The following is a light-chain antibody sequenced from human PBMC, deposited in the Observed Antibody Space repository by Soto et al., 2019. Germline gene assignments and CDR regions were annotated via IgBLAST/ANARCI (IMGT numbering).Light chain of an antibody. Sequence: DIQMTQSPSTLSASVGDRVTITWRASQSISSWLAWYQQKPGKAPKLLIYVASSLQSEVPSRFSGPGSGTDFPLTITRLQNEDFATYYGQQRYGTTITFSQGTRLEIK. CDR3: QQRYGTTIT. CDR1: QSISSW. CDR2: VAS. V-gene: IGKV1-39*01. J-gene: IGKJ5*01.